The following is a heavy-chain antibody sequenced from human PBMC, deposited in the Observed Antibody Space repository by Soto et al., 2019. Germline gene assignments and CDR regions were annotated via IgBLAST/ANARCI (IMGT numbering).Heavy chain of an antibody. D-gene: IGHD3-22*01. CDR2: INHSGST. V-gene: IGHV4-34*01. Sequence: QVQLQQWGAGLLKPSETLSLTCAVYGGSFSGYYWSWIRQPPGKGLEWIGEINHSGSTKYNPSLKSRVTISEDTSKNQFSLRLNSVTAADTAVYYCARGHQDDTSGYRSYDFWGQGTLVTVSS. CDR1: GGSFSGYY. J-gene: IGHJ4*02. CDR3: ARGHQDDTSGYRSYDF.